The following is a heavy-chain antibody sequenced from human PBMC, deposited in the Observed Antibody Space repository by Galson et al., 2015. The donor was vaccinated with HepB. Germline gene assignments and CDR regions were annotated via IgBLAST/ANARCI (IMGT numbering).Heavy chain of an antibody. Sequence: PALVKPTQTLTLTCTFSGFSLSTSGMCVSWIRQPPGKALEWLARIDWDDDKYYSTSLKTRLTISKDTSKNQVVLTMTNMDPVDTATYYCARISRYCSSTSCYYYYGMDVWGQGTTVTVSS. D-gene: IGHD2-2*01. CDR2: IDWDDDK. J-gene: IGHJ6*02. CDR3: ARISRYCSSTSCYYYYGMDV. CDR1: GFSLSTSGMC. V-gene: IGHV2-70*11.